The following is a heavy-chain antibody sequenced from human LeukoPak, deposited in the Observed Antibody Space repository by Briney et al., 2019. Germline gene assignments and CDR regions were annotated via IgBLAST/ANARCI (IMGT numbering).Heavy chain of an antibody. D-gene: IGHD1-26*01. CDR3: AGSYLTSYYYYMDV. V-gene: IGHV4-4*07. Sequence: SETLSLTCTVSGGSISSYYWSWIRQPAGKGLEWIGRIYTSGSTNYNPSLKSRVTMSVDTSKNQFSLKLSSVTAADTAVYYCAGSYLTSYYYYMDVWGKGTTVTVSS. CDR2: IYTSGST. CDR1: GGSISSYY. J-gene: IGHJ6*03.